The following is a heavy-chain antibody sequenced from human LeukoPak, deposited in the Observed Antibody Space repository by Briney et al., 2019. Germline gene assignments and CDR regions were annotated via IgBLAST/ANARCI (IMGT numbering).Heavy chain of an antibody. Sequence: PGGSLRLSCAASEFTFTSYEMNWVPQAPGKGLEWISYISSSSSTIYYADSVKGRFTISRDDAKNSLYLQMNSLRAEDTAVYYCARDMDVQPGAGWFDPWGQGTLVTVSS. CDR2: ISSSSSTI. CDR1: EFTFTSYE. J-gene: IGHJ5*02. D-gene: IGHD2-2*03. V-gene: IGHV3-48*01. CDR3: ARDMDVQPGAGWFDP.